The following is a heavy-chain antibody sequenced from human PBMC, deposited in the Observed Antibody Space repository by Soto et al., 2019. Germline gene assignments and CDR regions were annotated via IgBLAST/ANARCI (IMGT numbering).Heavy chain of an antibody. CDR1: GGSISSYY. CDR2: IYYSGST. CDR3: GRAVGGTSFWFDP. J-gene: IGHJ5*02. Sequence: SETLSLTCTVSGGSISSYYWSWIRQPPGKGLEWIGYIYYSGSTNYNPSLKSRVTISVDTSKNQFSLKLSSVTAADTAGYYCGRAVGGTSFWFDPWGQGTLVTVSS. D-gene: IGHD6-19*01. V-gene: IGHV4-59*01.